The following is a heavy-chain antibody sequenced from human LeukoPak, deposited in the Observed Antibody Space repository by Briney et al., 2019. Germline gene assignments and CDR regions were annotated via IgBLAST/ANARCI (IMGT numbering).Heavy chain of an antibody. CDR2: IDGSSATI. J-gene: IGHJ4*02. V-gene: IGHV3-48*04. CDR3: ATYGGDGYKGFY. CDR1: GFTFIKYS. D-gene: IGHD5-24*01. Sequence: GGSLRLSCAASGFTFIKYSMSWVRQAPGKGLEWISYIDGSSATIYYADSVKGRFTTSRDNNKNSVYLHMNSLRAEDTAMYYCATYGGDGYKGFYWGQGTLVTVSS.